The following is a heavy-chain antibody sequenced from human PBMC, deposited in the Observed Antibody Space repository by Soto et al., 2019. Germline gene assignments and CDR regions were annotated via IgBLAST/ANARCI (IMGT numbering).Heavy chain of an antibody. Sequence: GESLKISCAASGFTFSDYYMSWIRQAPGKGLEWVSYISSSGSTIYYADSVKGRFTISRDNAKNSLYLQMNSLRAEDTAVYYCARGGRLQSVPYWGQGTLVTVSS. J-gene: IGHJ4*02. CDR3: ARGGRLQSVPY. D-gene: IGHD4-4*01. V-gene: IGHV3-11*01. CDR1: GFTFSDYY. CDR2: ISSSGSTI.